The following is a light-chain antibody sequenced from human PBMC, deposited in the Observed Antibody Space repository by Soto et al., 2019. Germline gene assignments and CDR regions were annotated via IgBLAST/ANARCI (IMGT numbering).Light chain of an antibody. CDR3: QQYDSSTWT. J-gene: IGKJ1*01. CDR2: SAS. V-gene: IGKV3-20*01. Sequence: ESVLTQSPGTLSLSPGERATLSCRASQSVSSNYLSWYQQKPGQPPRLLIYSASRRVTGIPDRFSGSGSGTDFTLTISRLEPEDFAVYYCQQYDSSTWTFGQGTKVEIK. CDR1: QSVSSNY.